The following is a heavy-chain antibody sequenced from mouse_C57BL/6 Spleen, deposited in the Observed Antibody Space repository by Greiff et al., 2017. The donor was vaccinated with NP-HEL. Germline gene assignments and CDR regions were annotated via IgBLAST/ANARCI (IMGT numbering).Heavy chain of an antibody. CDR3: ARTPLTTVVATDYYAMDY. V-gene: IGHV2-2*01. CDR1: GFSLTSYG. J-gene: IGHJ4*01. D-gene: IGHD1-1*01. Sequence: QVQLQQSGPGLVQPSQSLSITCTVSGFSLTSYGVHWVRQSPGKGLEWLGVIWSGGSTDYNAAFISRLSISKDNSKSQVFFKMNSLQADDTAIYYCARTPLTTVVATDYYAMDYWGQGTSVTVSS. CDR2: IWSGGST.